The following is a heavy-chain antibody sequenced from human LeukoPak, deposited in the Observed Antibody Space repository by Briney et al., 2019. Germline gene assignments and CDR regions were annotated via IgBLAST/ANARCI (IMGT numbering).Heavy chain of an antibody. D-gene: IGHD2-2*01. V-gene: IGHV3-21*01. CDR3: ARDCSSTSGCWGP. CDR1: GFTFCSYS. J-gene: IGHJ5*02. Sequence: GGSLRLSWAASGFTFCSYSMNWVRQAPGKGLEWVSSISSSSSYIYYGDSVRGRFTISRDNAKKSLYLQMSSLRAEDTAVYYCARDCSSTSGCWGPWGQGTLVTVSS. CDR2: ISSSSSYI.